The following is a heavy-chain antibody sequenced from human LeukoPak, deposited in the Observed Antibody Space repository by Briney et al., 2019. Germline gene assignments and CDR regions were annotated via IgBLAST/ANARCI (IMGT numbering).Heavy chain of an antibody. CDR3: ARGRGFGVANWFDP. CDR2: ISYDGSNK. CDR1: GFTFSSYA. J-gene: IGHJ5*02. V-gene: IGHV3-30-3*01. D-gene: IGHD3-10*01. Sequence: GGSLRLSCAASGFTFSSYAMHWVRQAPGKGLEWVAVISYDGSNKYYADSVKGRFTISRDNSKNTLYLQMNSLRAEDTAVYYCARGRGFGVANWFDPWGQGTLVTVSS.